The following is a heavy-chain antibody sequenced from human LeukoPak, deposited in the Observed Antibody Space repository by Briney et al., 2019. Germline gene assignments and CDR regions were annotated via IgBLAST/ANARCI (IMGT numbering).Heavy chain of an antibody. Sequence: PGGSLRLSCAASGFTFSSYGMHWVRQAPGKGLEGVTFIRNDGTNKYYTDSVKGRFTISRDDSKNTLYLQMNSLRAEDTAVYYCAKRDDYSNYAFDCWGQGTLVTVSS. D-gene: IGHD4-11*01. CDR1: GFTFSSYG. CDR3: AKRDDYSNYAFDC. CDR2: IRNDGTNK. J-gene: IGHJ4*02. V-gene: IGHV3-30*02.